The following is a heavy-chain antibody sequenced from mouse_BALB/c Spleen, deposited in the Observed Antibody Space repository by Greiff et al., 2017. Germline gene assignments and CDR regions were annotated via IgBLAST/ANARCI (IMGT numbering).Heavy chain of an antibody. Sequence: VQLQQSGPELVKPGASVKISCKASGYSFTSYYIHWVKQRPGQGLEWIGWIFPGSGNTKYNEKFKGKATLTADTSSSTAYMQLSSLTSEDSAVYFCARGGITTRGDAMDYWGQGTSVTVSS. V-gene: IGHV1-66*01. CDR2: IFPGSGNT. CDR3: ARGGITTRGDAMDY. CDR1: GYSFTSYY. J-gene: IGHJ4*01. D-gene: IGHD2-4*01.